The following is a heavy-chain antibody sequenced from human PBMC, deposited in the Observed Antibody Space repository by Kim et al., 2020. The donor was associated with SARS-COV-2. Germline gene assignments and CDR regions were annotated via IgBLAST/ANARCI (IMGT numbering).Heavy chain of an antibody. Sequence: GGSLRLSCAASGFTFSSYGMHWVRQAPGKGLEWVAVISYDGSNKYYADSVKGRFTISRDNSKKTLYLQMNSLRAEDTAVYYCVCLRFGELLRNDYWGQGT. CDR1: GFTFSSYG. CDR3: VCLRFGELLRNDY. J-gene: IGHJ4*02. V-gene: IGHV3-30*03. D-gene: IGHD3-10*01. CDR2: ISYDGSNK.